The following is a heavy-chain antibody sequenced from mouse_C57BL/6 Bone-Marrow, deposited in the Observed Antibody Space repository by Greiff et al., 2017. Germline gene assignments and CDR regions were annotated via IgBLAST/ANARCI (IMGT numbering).Heavy chain of an antibody. CDR1: GFNIKDYY. Sequence: EVQLQQSGAELVRPGASVKLSCTASGFNIKDYYMHWVKQRPEQGLEWIGRLDPADGETEYAPKFQGKATRSTDTSSNTAYMQLSSLTSEDTAVYYCTRATTGYWGQGTLVTVSA. CDR3: TRATTGY. D-gene: IGHD1-1*01. CDR2: LDPADGET. V-gene: IGHV14-1*01. J-gene: IGHJ3*01.